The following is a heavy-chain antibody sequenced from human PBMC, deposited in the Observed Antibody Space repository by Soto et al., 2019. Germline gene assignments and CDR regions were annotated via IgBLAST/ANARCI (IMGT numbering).Heavy chain of an antibody. CDR1: GFTVSSNY. J-gene: IGHJ4*02. CDR3: ARERDSSSWYYFDY. Sequence: GGSLRLSCAASGFTVSSNYMSWVRQAPGKGLEWVSVIYSGGSTYYADSVKGRFTISRGNSKNTLYLQMNSLRAEDTAVYYCARERDSSSWYYFDYWGQGTLVTVSS. D-gene: IGHD6-13*01. CDR2: IYSGGST. V-gene: IGHV3-53*01.